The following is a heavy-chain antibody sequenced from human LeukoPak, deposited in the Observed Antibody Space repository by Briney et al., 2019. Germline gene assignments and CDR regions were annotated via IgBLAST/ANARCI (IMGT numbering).Heavy chain of an antibody. CDR2: ITGSGDST. Sequence: GGSLRLSCAASGFTFSNYAMSWVRQAPGKGLEWVSTITGSGDSTYYADSVKGRFTLSRDISKNTLYLQMNSLRAEDTAVYYCAKDYYYYGTTFDYWGQGTLVTVSS. V-gene: IGHV3-23*01. CDR1: GFTFSNYA. J-gene: IGHJ4*02. D-gene: IGHD3-22*01. CDR3: AKDYYYYGTTFDY.